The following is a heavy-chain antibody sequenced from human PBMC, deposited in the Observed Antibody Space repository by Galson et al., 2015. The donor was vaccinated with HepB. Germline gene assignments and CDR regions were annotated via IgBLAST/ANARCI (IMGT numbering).Heavy chain of an antibody. Sequence: SLRLSCAASGFTFSNYAMHWVRQAPGKGLEWVTIISNDGTNKYYADSVKGRFTISRDNSKNTLYLQMNSLRADDTALYFCARDLDYANKWSFGFDPWGQGTLVTVSS. CDR2: ISNDGTNK. CDR3: ARDLDYANKWSFGFDP. V-gene: IGHV3-30-3*01. D-gene: IGHD3-22*01. CDR1: GFTFSNYA. J-gene: IGHJ5*02.